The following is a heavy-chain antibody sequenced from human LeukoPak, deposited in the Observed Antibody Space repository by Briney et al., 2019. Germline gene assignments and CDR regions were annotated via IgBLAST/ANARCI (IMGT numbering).Heavy chain of an antibody. CDR1: GFTFSSYW. V-gene: IGHV3-7*04. CDR3: ARGFGGFDY. Sequence: PGESLRLSWAASGFTFSSYWMNWVRLAPGKGLEWVENIKQDGSEKYFVDSVKGRFTISRDNAKNSLYLQMNSLRAEDTAVYYCARGFGGFDYWGQGTLVTVSS. J-gene: IGHJ4*02. D-gene: IGHD3-10*01. CDR2: IKQDGSEK.